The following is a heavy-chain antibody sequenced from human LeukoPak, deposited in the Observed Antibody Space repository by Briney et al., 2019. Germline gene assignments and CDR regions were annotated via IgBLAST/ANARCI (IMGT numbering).Heavy chain of an antibody. CDR3: AREGEPDSSGYPGY. CDR1: GGTFSSYV. Sequence: GASVNVSCKASGGTFSSYVISWVRQAPGQGLEWMGGIIPIFGTANYAQKFQGRVTMTRDTSTSTVYMELSSLRSEDTAVYYCAREGEPDSSGYPGYWGQGTLVTVSS. J-gene: IGHJ4*02. D-gene: IGHD3-22*01. V-gene: IGHV1-69*05. CDR2: IIPIFGTA.